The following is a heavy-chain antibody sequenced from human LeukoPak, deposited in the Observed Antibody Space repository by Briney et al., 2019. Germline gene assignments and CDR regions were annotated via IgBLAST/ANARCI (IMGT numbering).Heavy chain of an antibody. J-gene: IGHJ4*02. V-gene: IGHV3-23*01. CDR1: GFTFNSYD. D-gene: IGHD5-24*01. Sequence: PGGSLRLSCAASGFTFNSYDMSWVRQAPGKGLEWVSAISGSGGTYYAESVKGRFTVSRDNSNNTLYLQMDGMRAEDTAVYYCAKDYSAYNYLADFDYWGQGTLVTVPS. CDR3: AKDYSAYNYLADFDY. CDR2: ISGSGGT.